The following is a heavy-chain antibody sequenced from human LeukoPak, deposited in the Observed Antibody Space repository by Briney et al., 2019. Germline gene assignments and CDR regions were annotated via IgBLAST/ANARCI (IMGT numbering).Heavy chain of an antibody. D-gene: IGHD2-2*01. CDR1: GGTFSSYA. CDR3: ARRGPPNIVVALDYYYGMDV. Sequence: SVKVSCKASGGTFSSYAISWVRQAPGQGLEWMGGIIPIFGTANYAQKFQGRVTITADESTSTAYMELSSLRSEDTAVYYCARRGPPNIVVALDYYYGMDVWGKGTTVTVSS. CDR2: IIPIFGTA. V-gene: IGHV1-69*01. J-gene: IGHJ6*04.